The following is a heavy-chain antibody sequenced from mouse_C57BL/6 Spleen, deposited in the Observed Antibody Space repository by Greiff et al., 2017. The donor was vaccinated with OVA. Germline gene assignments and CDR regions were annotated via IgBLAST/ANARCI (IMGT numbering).Heavy chain of an antibody. CDR2: IDPNSGGT. CDR1: GYTFTSYW. J-gene: IGHJ2*01. CDR3: APFITTDYYFDY. V-gene: IGHV1-72*01. D-gene: IGHD1-1*01. Sequence: QVQLQQPGAELVKPGASVKLSCKASGYTFTSYWMHWVKQRPGRGLEWIGSIDPNSGGTKYNEKFKSKATLTVDKPSSTAYMQLSSLTSEDSAVYYCAPFITTDYYFDYWGQGTTLTVSS.